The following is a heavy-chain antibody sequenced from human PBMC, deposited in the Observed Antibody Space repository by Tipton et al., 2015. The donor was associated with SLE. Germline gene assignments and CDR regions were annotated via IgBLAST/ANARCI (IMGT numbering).Heavy chain of an antibody. CDR3: AKDKALLGKYFDH. J-gene: IGHJ4*02. D-gene: IGHD2-15*01. Sequence: DSVKGRFTISRDNSMKTVFLRMSSLRPEDTAVYYCAKDKALLGKYFDHWGQGTLVTVSS. V-gene: IGHV3-30*02.